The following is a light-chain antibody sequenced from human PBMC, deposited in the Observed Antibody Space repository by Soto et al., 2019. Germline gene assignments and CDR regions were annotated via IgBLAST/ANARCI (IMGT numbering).Light chain of an antibody. CDR1: TGAVTSGHY. Sequence: QAVVTQEPSLTVSPGGTVTLTCGSSTGAVTSGHYPSWFQQRPGQAPRTLIYHTGNQHSWTPARFSGSLLRGKAALTLSGAQPEDEAEYYCFLVYGGVGVVFGGGTKLTVL. V-gene: IGLV7-46*01. CDR3: FLVYGGVGVV. CDR2: HTG. J-gene: IGLJ2*01.